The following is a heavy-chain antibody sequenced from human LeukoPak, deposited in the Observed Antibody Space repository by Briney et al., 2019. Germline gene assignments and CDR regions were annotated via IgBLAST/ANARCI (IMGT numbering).Heavy chain of an antibody. CDR1: GYSFTIYW. D-gene: IGHD1-26*01. CDR3: ARGRGSYYYYYYYMDV. J-gene: IGHJ6*03. CDR2: IHPGDSDT. V-gene: IGHV5-51*01. Sequence: GQSVKISCKGSGYSFTIYWIGWVGQTPGNDLDWMGLIHPGDSDTRYSPSFQGQVTISADKSISTAYLQWSSLKASDTAMYYCARGRGSYYYYYYYMDVWGKGTTVTVSS.